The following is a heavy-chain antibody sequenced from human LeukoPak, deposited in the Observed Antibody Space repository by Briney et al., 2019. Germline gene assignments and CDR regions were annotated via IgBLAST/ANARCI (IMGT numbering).Heavy chain of an antibody. D-gene: IGHD3-3*01. CDR2: INHSGST. CDR1: GGSFSGYY. Sequence: SETLSLTCAVYGGSFSGYYWSWIRQPPGKGLEWIGEINHSGSTYYNPSLKSRVTISVDTAKNQFSLKLSSVTAADTAVYYCARVATTGDFWSGYLNWFDPWGQGTLVTVSS. CDR3: ARVATTGDFWSGYLNWFDP. V-gene: IGHV4-34*01. J-gene: IGHJ5*02.